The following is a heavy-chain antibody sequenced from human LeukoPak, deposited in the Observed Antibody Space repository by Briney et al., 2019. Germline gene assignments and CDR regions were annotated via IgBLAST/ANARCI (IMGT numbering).Heavy chain of an antibody. CDR2: INPNSGGT. J-gene: IGHJ4*02. CDR1: GYTFTGYY. V-gene: IGHV1-2*02. D-gene: IGHD5-18*01. CDR3: ARAGDSYGYMSDY. Sequence: ASVKVSCKASGYTFTGYYMHWVRQAPGQGLEWMGWINPNSGGTNYAQKFQGRVTMTRATSISTAYMELSRLRSDDTAVYYCARAGDSYGYMSDYWGQGTLVTVSS.